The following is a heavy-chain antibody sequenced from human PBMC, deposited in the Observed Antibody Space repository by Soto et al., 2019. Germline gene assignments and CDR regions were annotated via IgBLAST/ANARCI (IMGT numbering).Heavy chain of an antibody. CDR2: IIPIFGTA. V-gene: IGHV1-69*01. CDR3: ARHYPRTDEGSGWYLSEYYFDY. J-gene: IGHJ4*02. CDR1: GGTFSSYA. D-gene: IGHD6-19*01. Sequence: QVQLVQSGAEVKQPGSSVKVSCKASGGTFSSYAISWVRQAPGQGLEWMGGIIPIFGTANYAQKFQGRVTITADESTSTAYMELSSLRSEDTAVYYCARHYPRTDEGSGWYLSEYYFDYWGQGTLVTVSS.